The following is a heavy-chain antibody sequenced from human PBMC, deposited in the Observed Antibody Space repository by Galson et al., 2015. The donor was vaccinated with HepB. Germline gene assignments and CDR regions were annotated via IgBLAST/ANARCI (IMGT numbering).Heavy chain of an antibody. CDR1: GFTFSNAW. CDR2: IKSKTDGGTT. CDR3: TTLGYCSSTSCYYYYYGMDV. V-gene: IGHV3-15*07. D-gene: IGHD2-2*01. Sequence: SLRLSCAASGFTFSNAWMNWVRQAPGKGLEWVGRIKSKTDGGTTDYAAPVKGRFTISRDDSKNTLYLQMNSLKTEDTAVYYCTTLGYCSSTSCYYYYYGMDVWGQGTTVTVSS. J-gene: IGHJ6*02.